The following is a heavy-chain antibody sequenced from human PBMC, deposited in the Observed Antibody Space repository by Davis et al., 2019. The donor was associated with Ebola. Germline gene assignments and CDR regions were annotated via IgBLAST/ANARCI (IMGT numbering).Heavy chain of an antibody. CDR2: INLDGSFT. J-gene: IGHJ4*02. D-gene: IGHD2-2*01. CDR1: GFTFSSYW. V-gene: IGHV3-74*01. CDR3: ARSSYQPDY. Sequence: GESLKISCAASGFTFSSYWMHWVRQAPGKGLVWASRINLDGSFTDYADSVKGRFSISRDSTSNTLYLQMNGLRAEDTAVYYCARSSYQPDYWGQGTLVTVSS.